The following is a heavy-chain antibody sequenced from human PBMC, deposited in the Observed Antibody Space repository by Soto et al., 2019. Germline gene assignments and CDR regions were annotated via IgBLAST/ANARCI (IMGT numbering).Heavy chain of an antibody. D-gene: IGHD6-19*01. J-gene: IGHJ6*03. V-gene: IGHV1-8*01. CDR2: MNPNSGNT. CDR1: GYTFTSYD. Sequence: ASVKVSCKASGYTFTSYDINWVRQATGQGLEWMGWMNPNSGNTGYAQKFQGRVTMTRNTSISTAYMELSSLRSEDTAVYYCARQPCSGPIYYYYYYLDVWGKGTTVTVSS. CDR3: ARQPCSGPIYYYYYYLDV.